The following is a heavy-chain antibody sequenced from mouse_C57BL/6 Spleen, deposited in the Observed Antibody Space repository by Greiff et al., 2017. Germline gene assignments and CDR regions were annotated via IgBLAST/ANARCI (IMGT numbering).Heavy chain of an antibody. D-gene: IGHD2-4*01. CDR1: GYAFSSSW. CDR3: ARSGIYYDYDVYAMDY. Sequence: QVQLQQSGPELVKPGASVKISCKASGYAFSSSWMNWVKQRPGKGLEWIGRLYPGDGATNYNGTFKGKATLTADKSSSTAYMQLSSLTSEDSAVYFCARSGIYYDYDVYAMDYWGQGTSVTVSS. CDR2: LYPGDGAT. V-gene: IGHV1-82*01. J-gene: IGHJ4*01.